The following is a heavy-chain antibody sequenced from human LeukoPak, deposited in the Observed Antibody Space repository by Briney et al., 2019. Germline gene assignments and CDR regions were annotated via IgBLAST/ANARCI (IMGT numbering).Heavy chain of an antibody. CDR1: GGSISSSSYY. Sequence: SETLSLTCTVSGGSISSSSYYWGWIRQPPGKGLEWIGSIYYSGSTYYNPSLKSRVTISVDTSKSQFSLKLSSVTAADTAVYYCARGKPSYGSGTFYRPLEPNYMDVWGKGTTVTVSS. J-gene: IGHJ6*03. CDR2: IYYSGST. V-gene: IGHV4-39*07. CDR3: ARGKPSYGSGTFYRPLEPNYMDV. D-gene: IGHD3-10*01.